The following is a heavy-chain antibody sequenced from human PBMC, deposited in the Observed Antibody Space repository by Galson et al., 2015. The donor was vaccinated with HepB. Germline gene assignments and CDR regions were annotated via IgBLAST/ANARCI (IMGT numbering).Heavy chain of an antibody. CDR3: ARDLFYRVIPTPDY. CDR2: IKQDGSEK. V-gene: IGHV3-7*03. J-gene: IGHJ4*02. D-gene: IGHD3-22*01. Sequence: SLRLSCAASGFTFSSYWMSWVRQAPGKGLEWVATIKQDGSEKYYVDSVKGRFTVSRDNAKNSLYLQMNSLRAEDTAVYYCARDLFYRVIPTPDYWGQGTLVTVSS. CDR1: GFTFSSYW.